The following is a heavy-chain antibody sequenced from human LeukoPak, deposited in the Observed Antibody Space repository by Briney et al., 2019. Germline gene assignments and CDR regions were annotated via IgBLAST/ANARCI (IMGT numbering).Heavy chain of an antibody. CDR1: GYSISTGYY. V-gene: IGHV4-38-2*02. CDR2: IYTSGST. J-gene: IGHJ2*01. Sequence: SETLSLTCTVSGYSISTGYYWDWIRQPPGKGLEWIGRIYTSGSTNYNPSLKSRVTISVDTSKNQFSLKLSSVTAADTAVYYCARSTDWYFDLWGRGTLITVSS. CDR3: ARSTDWYFDL.